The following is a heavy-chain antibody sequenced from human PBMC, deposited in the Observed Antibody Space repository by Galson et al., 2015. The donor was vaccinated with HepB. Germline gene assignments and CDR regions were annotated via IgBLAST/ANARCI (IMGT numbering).Heavy chain of an antibody. J-gene: IGHJ4*02. CDR2: IRYDGSNK. D-gene: IGHD2-2*01. Sequence: SLRLSCAASGFTFSSYGMHWVRQAPGKGLEWVAFIRYDGSNKYYADSVKGRFTISRDNSKNTLYLQMNSLRAEDTAVYYCAKGLGYCSSTSCHNFDYWGQGTLVTVSS. V-gene: IGHV3-30*02. CDR1: GFTFSSYG. CDR3: AKGLGYCSSTSCHNFDY.